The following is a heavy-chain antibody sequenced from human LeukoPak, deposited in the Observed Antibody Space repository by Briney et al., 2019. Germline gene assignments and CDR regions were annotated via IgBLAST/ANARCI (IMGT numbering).Heavy chain of an antibody. CDR1: GFTFSSYA. D-gene: IGHD6-19*01. CDR3: AREGIAVAGNAFDI. J-gene: IGHJ3*02. Sequence: GRSLRLSCAASGFTFSSYAMHWVRQAPGKGLEWVAVISYDGSNKYYADSVKGRFTISRDNSKNTLYLQMNSLRAEDTAVYYCAREGIAVAGNAFDIWGQGTMVTVSS. CDR2: ISYDGSNK. V-gene: IGHV3-30-3*01.